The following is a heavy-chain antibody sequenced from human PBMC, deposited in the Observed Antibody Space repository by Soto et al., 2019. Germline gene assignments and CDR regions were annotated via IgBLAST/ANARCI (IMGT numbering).Heavy chain of an antibody. Sequence: EVQLLESGGALVQPGGSLRLSCAASGFTFNSHVMTWVRQAPGKGLEWVSSISRSGRGSAYYADSVKGRFTISRDNSNDTLSLQMNNLRDEDTAVYYCARGQYLDSSDSWVANLPFDSWGQGTLVTVSS. CDR2: ISRSGRGSA. CDR1: GFTFNSHV. J-gene: IGHJ4*02. D-gene: IGHD3-22*01. V-gene: IGHV3-23*01. CDR3: ARGQYLDSSDSWVANLPFDS.